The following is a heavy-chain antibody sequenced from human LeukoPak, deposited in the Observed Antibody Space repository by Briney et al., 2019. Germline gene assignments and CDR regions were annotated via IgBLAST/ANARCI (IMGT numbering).Heavy chain of an antibody. CDR1: GFTFSSSS. V-gene: IGHV3-21*01. Sequence: GGSLRLSCAASGFTFSSSSMNWVRQAPGKGLEWVSSISSSSSYIYYADSVKGRFTISRDNAKNSLYLQMNSLRAEDTAVYYCARGDCSSTSCYADDYWGQGTLVTVSS. D-gene: IGHD2-2*01. J-gene: IGHJ4*02. CDR3: ARGDCSSTSCYADDY. CDR2: ISSSSSYI.